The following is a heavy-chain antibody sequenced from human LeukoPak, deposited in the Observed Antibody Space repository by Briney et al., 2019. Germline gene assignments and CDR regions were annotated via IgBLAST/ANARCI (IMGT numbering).Heavy chain of an antibody. CDR3: AKEGPLRYFDWLLDY. J-gene: IGHJ4*02. Sequence: PGGSLRLSCAASGFSFNIYNMNWVRQTPGKGPEWVSYISTSSQSKYYADSVKGRFTISRDNAKNSLYLQMNSLRAEDTAVYYCAKEGPLRYFDWLLDYWGQGTLVTVSS. CDR2: ISTSSQSK. D-gene: IGHD3-9*01. V-gene: IGHV3-48*01. CDR1: GFSFNIYN.